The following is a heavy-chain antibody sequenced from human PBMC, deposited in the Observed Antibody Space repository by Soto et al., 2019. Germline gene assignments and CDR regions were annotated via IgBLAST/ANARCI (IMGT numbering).Heavy chain of an antibody. CDR2: IYHSGST. V-gene: IGHV4-4*02. D-gene: IGHD1-26*01. Sequence: QVQLQESGPGLVKPSGTLSLTCAVSGDSISSGNWWSWVRQPPGKGLEWIGEIYHSGSTNYNPSLTLRVTISDDLSTNQFSLNLNSVAAADTAVYYCARHSGSYFRDYWGQGTLVTVSS. J-gene: IGHJ4*02. CDR3: ARHSGSYFRDY. CDR1: GDSISSGNW.